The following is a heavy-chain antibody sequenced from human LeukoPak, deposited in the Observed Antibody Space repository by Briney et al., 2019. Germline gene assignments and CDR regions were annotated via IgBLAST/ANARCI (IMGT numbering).Heavy chain of an antibody. V-gene: IGHV4-59*08. Sequence: SETLSLTCTVSGGSISGYYWSWIPQPPGKGLEWFGYIYYSGSTNYNPSLKGRLTISIDTSENQFSLKLSSVTAADTAVYYCAREYSSSSGRRAFDIWGQGTMVTVSS. CDR3: AREYSSSSGRRAFDI. CDR2: IYYSGST. D-gene: IGHD6-6*01. CDR1: GGSISGYY. J-gene: IGHJ3*02.